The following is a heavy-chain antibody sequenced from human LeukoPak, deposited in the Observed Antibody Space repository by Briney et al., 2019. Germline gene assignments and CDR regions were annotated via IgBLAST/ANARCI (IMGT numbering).Heavy chain of an antibody. Sequence: GGSLRLSCAAPGFTLRSYWMHWVRQAPGKGLLWVARISSDGGTTNYADSVKGRFTISRDNAKNTLSLQMSSLRADDTAIYYCARGDYYDTSGYRRRSAFDIWGQGTMVTVSS. CDR2: ISSDGGTT. CDR1: GFTLRSYW. J-gene: IGHJ3*02. V-gene: IGHV3-74*01. CDR3: ARGDYYDTSGYRRRSAFDI. D-gene: IGHD3-22*01.